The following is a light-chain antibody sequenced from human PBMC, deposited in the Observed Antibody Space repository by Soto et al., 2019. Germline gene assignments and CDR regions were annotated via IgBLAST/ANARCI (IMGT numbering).Light chain of an antibody. CDR1: QSVSSY. Sequence: EIVLTQSPATLSLSPGERATLSCRASQSVSSYLAWYQQKPGQAPRLLIYDASNRATGIPARFSGSGSGTDFTLTISSLDPEDFAVYYCQQRSNFGGGTKVEIK. V-gene: IGKV3-11*01. CDR2: DAS. J-gene: IGKJ4*01. CDR3: QQRSN.